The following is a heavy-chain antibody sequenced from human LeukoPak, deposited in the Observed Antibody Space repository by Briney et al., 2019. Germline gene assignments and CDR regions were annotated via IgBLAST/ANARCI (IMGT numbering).Heavy chain of an antibody. CDR1: GGTFSGYA. J-gene: IGHJ6*02. Sequence: SVKVSCKASGGTFSGYAISWVRQAPGQGLEWMGGIIPIFGTANYAQKFQGRVTITADESTSAAYMELSSLRSEDTAVYYCARVSLGNEPGSPQNYYYYGMDVWGQGTTVTVSS. CDR3: ARVSLGNEPGSPQNYYYYGMDV. CDR2: IIPIFGTA. V-gene: IGHV1-69*13.